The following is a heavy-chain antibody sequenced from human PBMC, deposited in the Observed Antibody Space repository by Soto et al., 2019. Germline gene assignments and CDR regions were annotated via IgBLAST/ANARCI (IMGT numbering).Heavy chain of an antibody. CDR2: ISSSSSTI. V-gene: IGHV3-48*02. CDR3: ARGYDILRGGWFDP. CDR1: GFTFSSYS. J-gene: IGHJ5*02. Sequence: EVQLVESGGGLVQPGGSLRLSCAASGFTFSSYSMNWVRQAPGKGLEWVSYISSSSSTIYYADSVKGRFTISRDNDKNSLYLQMNSLRDEATAVYYCARGYDILRGGWFDPWGQGTLVTVSS. D-gene: IGHD3-9*01.